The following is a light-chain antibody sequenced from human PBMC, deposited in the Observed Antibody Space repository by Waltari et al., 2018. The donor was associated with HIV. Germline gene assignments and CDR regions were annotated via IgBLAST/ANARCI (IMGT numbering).Light chain of an antibody. CDR1: QSVSSL. Sequence: ENVLTQSPATLSLSPGERATLSCRASQSVSSLLAWYQQKPGQAPRLLIYDASNRATGTPPRFSGSGSGTDFTLIISSLEPEDFAVYYCQQRSSWPLTFGGGTKVEIK. J-gene: IGKJ4*01. CDR3: QQRSSWPLT. V-gene: IGKV3-11*01. CDR2: DAS.